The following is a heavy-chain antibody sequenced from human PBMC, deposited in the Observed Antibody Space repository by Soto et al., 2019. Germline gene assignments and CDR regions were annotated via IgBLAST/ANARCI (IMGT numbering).Heavy chain of an antibody. J-gene: IGHJ4*02. CDR2: ISYDGSNK. V-gene: IGHV3-30-3*01. D-gene: IGHD6-19*01. CDR1: GFTFSSYA. Sequence: QVQLVESGGGVVQPGRSLRLSCAASGFTFSSYAMHWVRQAPGKGLEWVAVISYDGSNKYYADSVKGRFTISRDNSKNTLYLQMNSLRAEDTAVYYCAGMGAVAGTGGDYWGQGTLVTVSS. CDR3: AGMGAVAGTGGDY.